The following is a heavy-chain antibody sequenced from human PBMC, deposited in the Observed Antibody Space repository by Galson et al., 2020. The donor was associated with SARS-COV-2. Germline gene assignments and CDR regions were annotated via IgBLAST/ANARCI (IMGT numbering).Heavy chain of an antibody. D-gene: IGHD3-3*01. CDR1: GYTLTELS. CDR2: FDPEDGET. Sequence: KISCKVSGYTLTELSMHWVRQAPGKGLEWMGGFDPEDGETIYAQKFQGRVTMTEDTSTDTAYMELSSLRSEDTAVYYCATYPAVFGVVIMSDYFDYWGQGTLVTVSS. CDR3: ATYPAVFGVVIMSDYFDY. J-gene: IGHJ4*02. V-gene: IGHV1-24*01.